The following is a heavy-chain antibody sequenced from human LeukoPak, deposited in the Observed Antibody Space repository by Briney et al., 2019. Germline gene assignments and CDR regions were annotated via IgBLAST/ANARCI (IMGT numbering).Heavy chain of an antibody. V-gene: IGHV3-33*01. CDR1: GFTFSSYG. CDR2: IWYDGSNK. J-gene: IGHJ6*02. Sequence: SGGSLRLSCAASGFTFSSYGMHWVRQAPGKGLEWVAVIWYDGSNKYYADSVKGRFTISRDNSKNTLYLQMNSLRAEDTAVYYCARDLCSSTSCYKYYYGMDVWGQGTTVTVSS. CDR3: ARDLCSSTSCYKYYYGMDV. D-gene: IGHD2-2*02.